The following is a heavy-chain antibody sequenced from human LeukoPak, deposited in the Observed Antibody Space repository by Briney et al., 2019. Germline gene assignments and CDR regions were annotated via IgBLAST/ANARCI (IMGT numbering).Heavy chain of an antibody. CDR2: INHSGST. J-gene: IGHJ4*02. D-gene: IGHD3-22*01. Sequence: PSETLSLTCAVYGGSFSGYYWSWIRQPPGKGLEWIGEINHSGSTNYNPSLKSRVTISVDTSKNQFSLKLSSVTAADTAVYYCARDVSHSSGYIEYWGQGTLVTVSS. CDR3: ARDVSHSSGYIEY. CDR1: GGSFSGYY. V-gene: IGHV4-34*01.